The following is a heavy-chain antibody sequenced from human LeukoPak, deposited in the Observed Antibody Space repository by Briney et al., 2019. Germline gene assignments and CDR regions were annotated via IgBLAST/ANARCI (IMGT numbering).Heavy chain of an antibody. Sequence: GSLRLSCAASGFTFSSYWMSWVRQAPGKGLEWVANIKQDGSEKYYVDSVKGRFTISRDNAKNSLYLQMNSLRAEDTAVYYCARVQVAYYYDSSGYGASPRYFDYWGQGTLVTVSS. CDR2: IKQDGSEK. CDR1: GFTFSSYW. CDR3: ARVQVAYYYDSSGYGASPRYFDY. D-gene: IGHD3-22*01. J-gene: IGHJ4*02. V-gene: IGHV3-7*01.